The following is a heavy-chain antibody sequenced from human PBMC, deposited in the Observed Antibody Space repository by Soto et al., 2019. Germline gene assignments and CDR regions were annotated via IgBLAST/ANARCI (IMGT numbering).Heavy chain of an antibody. CDR1: GFTFSSCA. CDR2: ISDSGGST. V-gene: IGHV3-23*01. D-gene: IGHD6-19*01. CDR3: AKDKPAAGSQWLVPI. Sequence: GGSLRLSCAASGFTFSSCAMTWVRQAPGMGLQWVSAISDSGGSTYYADSVRGRFTISRDNSKNTLYLQLNSLGAEDTAVYYCAKDKPAAGSQWLVPIWGRGTLVTVS. J-gene: IGHJ4*02.